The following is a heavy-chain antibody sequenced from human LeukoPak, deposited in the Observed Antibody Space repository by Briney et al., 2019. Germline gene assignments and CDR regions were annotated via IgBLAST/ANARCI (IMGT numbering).Heavy chain of an antibody. V-gene: IGHV3-23*01. CDR3: ARDPGVVAFHYFDF. CDR2: IGGLGGST. Sequence: GGSLRLSCAASGFTFSSYEMNWVRQAPGKGLEWVSGIGGLGGSTYYAGSVKGRFTISRENSENTLYLQLNSLRADDTGVYYCARDPGVVAFHYFDFWGQGALVTVSS. CDR1: GFTFSSYE. J-gene: IGHJ4*02. D-gene: IGHD3-3*01.